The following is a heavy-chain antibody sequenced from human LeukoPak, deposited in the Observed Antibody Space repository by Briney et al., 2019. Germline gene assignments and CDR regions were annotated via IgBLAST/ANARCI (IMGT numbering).Heavy chain of an antibody. J-gene: IGHJ6*03. CDR2: INHSGST. V-gene: IGHV4-34*01. Sequence: GSLRLSCAASGFTFSSYSMNWVRQPPGKGLEWIGEINHSGSTNYNPSLKSRVTISVDTSKNQFSLRLSSVTAADTAVYYCARGQIGGYYYYYYMDVWGKGTTVTVSS. D-gene: IGHD3-10*01. CDR3: ARGQIGGYYYYYYMDV. CDR1: GFTFSSYS.